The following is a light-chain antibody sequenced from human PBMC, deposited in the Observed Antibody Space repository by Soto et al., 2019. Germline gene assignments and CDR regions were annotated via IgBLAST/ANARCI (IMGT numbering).Light chain of an antibody. J-gene: IGLJ3*02. CDR3: VLYMGSGIGV. V-gene: IGLV8-61*01. CDR2: NTN. Sequence: QAVVTQEPSFSVSPGGTVTLTCGLSSGSVSISYYPSWYQQTPGQAPRTLIYNTNTRSSGVPDRFSGSILGNEAALTITGAQADDESDYYCVLYMGSGIGVFGGGTKLTVL. CDR1: SGSVSISYY.